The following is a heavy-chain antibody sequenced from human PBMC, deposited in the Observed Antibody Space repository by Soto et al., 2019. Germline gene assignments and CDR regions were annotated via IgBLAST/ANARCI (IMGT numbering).Heavy chain of an antibody. CDR3: ARFNGDYGWFDP. CDR2: ISGYNGNT. D-gene: IGHD4-17*01. J-gene: IGHJ5*02. Sequence: QVQLVQSGAEVKKPGASVKVSCKASGYTFTSDGISWVRQAPGQGLEWMGWISGYNGNTKYAQKLQGRVTMTTDTSTRTAYMELRSLISDDTAVYYCARFNGDYGWFDPWGQGTLVTVSS. CDR1: GYTFTSDG. V-gene: IGHV1-18*01.